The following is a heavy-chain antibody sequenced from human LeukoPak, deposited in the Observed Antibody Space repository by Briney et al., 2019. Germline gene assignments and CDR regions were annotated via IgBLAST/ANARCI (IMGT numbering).Heavy chain of an antibody. J-gene: IGHJ5*02. CDR1: GGSISSYY. V-gene: IGHV4-59*01. CDR2: IYYSGST. CDR3: ARADGGNPGGWFDP. Sequence: SETLSLTCTVSGGSISSYYWSWIRQPPGKGLEWIGYIYYSGSTNYNPSLKSQVTISVDTSKNQFSLKLSSVTAADTAVYYCARADGGNPGGWFDPWGQGTLVTVSS. D-gene: IGHD4-23*01.